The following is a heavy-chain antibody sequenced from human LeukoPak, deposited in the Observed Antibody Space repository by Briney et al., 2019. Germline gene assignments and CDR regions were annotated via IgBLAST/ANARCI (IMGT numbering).Heavy chain of an antibody. D-gene: IGHD1-26*01. Sequence: ASVKVSCKASGYTFTGYYMHWVRQAPGQGLEWMGWINPNSGGTNYAQKFQGRVTITRDTSISTAYMELRSLRSDDTAVYYCAPVGGAAWDLTPYWGQGTLVTVSS. V-gene: IGHV1-2*02. CDR1: GYTFTGYY. CDR2: INPNSGGT. CDR3: APVGGAAWDLTPY. J-gene: IGHJ4*02.